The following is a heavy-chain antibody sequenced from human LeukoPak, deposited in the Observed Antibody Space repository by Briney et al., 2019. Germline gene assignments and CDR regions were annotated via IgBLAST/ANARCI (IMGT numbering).Heavy chain of an antibody. V-gene: IGHV4-34*01. J-gene: IGHJ6*03. CDR3: ARAYYDFWSGRSLGYSYYYMDV. D-gene: IGHD3-3*01. Sequence: PSETLSLTCAVYGGSFSGYYWSWIRQPPGKGLEWIGEINHSGSTNYNPSLKSRVTISVDTSKNQFSLKLSSVTAADTAVHYCARAYYDFWSGRSLGYSYYYMDVWGKGTTVTVSS. CDR2: INHSGST. CDR1: GGSFSGYY.